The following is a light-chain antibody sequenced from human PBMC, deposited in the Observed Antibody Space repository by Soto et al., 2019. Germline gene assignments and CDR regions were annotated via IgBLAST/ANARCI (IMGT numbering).Light chain of an antibody. J-gene: IGLJ2*01. CDR3: CSFAGSRPS. V-gene: IGLV2-23*01. CDR2: ERS. CDR1: SSDIGNYNL. Sequence: QCALTQPASVSGSPGQAITISCTGTSSDIGNYNLVSWYQQHPGEAPKLMISERSKRPSGVSSRFSASKSGNTAALKISGLQAEDEADYFCCSFAGSRPSVGGGTTLTVL.